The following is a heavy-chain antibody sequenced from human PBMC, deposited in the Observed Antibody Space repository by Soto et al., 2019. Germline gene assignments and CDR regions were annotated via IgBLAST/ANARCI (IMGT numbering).Heavy chain of an antibody. CDR1: GFTFSSYW. CDR3: ARTSMITFGGVIAIQNYFDY. V-gene: IGHV3-7*01. J-gene: IGHJ4*02. CDR2: IKQDGSEK. Sequence: PGGSLRLSCAASGFTFSSYWMSWVRQAPGKGLEWVANIKQDGSEKYYVDSVKGRFTISRDNAKNSLYLQMNSLRAEDTAVYYCARTSMITFGGVIAIQNYFDYWGQGTLVTVSS. D-gene: IGHD3-16*02.